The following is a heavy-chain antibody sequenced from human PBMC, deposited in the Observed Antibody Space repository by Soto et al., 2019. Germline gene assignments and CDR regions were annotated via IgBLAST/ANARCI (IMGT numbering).Heavy chain of an antibody. Sequence: QVQLVQSGAEVKKPGASVKVSCKASGYTFTSYYMHWVRQAPGQGLEWMGIIIPSGGSTSYAQKFQGRVTMPRDTSTSTVYMELSSLRSEDSAVYYCARDGSGRSPIDYWGQGTLVTVSS. CDR2: IIPSGGST. CDR1: GYTFTSYY. CDR3: ARDGSGRSPIDY. D-gene: IGHD6-19*01. J-gene: IGHJ4*02. V-gene: IGHV1-46*03.